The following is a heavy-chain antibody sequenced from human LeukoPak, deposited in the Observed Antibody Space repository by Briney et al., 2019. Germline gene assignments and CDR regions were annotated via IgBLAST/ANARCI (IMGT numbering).Heavy chain of an antibody. D-gene: IGHD3-22*01. V-gene: IGHV4-4*07. CDR2: IYTSGST. J-gene: IGHJ4*02. CDR1: GGSISSYY. Sequence: SETLSLTCTVSGGSISSYYWSWIRQPAGEGLEWIGRIYTSGSTNYNPSLKSRVTMSVDTSKNQFSLKLSSVTAADTAVYYCGCEDYYASSGYWGQGTLVTVSS. CDR3: GCEDYYASSGY.